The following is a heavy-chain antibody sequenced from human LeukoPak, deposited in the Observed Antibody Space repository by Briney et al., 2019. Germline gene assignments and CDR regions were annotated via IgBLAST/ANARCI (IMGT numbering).Heavy chain of an antibody. CDR2: ISDSSITM. CDR3: ARDGGFCSGGFCYRFFDP. V-gene: IGHV3-48*04. CDR1: GFTFSSHN. D-gene: IGHD2-15*01. Sequence: GGSLRLSCAASGFTFSSHNMVWVRQPPGKGLEWISYISDSSITMYYADSVKGRFTISRDNAKNSLYLQMNSLRAEDTAVYYCARDGGFCSGGFCYRFFDPWGQGTLVTVSS. J-gene: IGHJ5*02.